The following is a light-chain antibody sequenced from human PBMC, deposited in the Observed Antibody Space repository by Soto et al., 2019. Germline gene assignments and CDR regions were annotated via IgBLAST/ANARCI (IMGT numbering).Light chain of an antibody. CDR1: QDISIY. V-gene: IGKV1-5*01. J-gene: IGKJ1*01. CDR3: QEYYDHST. Sequence: DIQMTQSPSTLSASVGDRVTISCRASQDISIYLAWYQQKPGKAPKLLIYDASSLESGVPSGFSGSGSGTEFTPTISSLQPADFATYYCQEYYDHSTFGLGTKVEIK. CDR2: DAS.